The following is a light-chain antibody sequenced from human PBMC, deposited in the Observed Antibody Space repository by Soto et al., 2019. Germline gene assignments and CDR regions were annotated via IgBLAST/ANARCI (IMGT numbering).Light chain of an antibody. V-gene: IGKV3-20*01. J-gene: IGKJ2*01. CDR3: QQYGSSPYT. Sequence: DIVLTQSPDTLSLSPGERAALSCRASQSVRDSFLAWYQQKPGQSPRLLIYAATSRATGIPERFSGSGSETDFTLTIYRLEPEDFAVYCCQQYGSSPYTFGQGTKLEI. CDR2: AAT. CDR1: QSVRDSF.